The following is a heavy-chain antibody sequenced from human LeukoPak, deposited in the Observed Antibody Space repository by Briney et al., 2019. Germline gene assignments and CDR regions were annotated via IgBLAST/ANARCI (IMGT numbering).Heavy chain of an antibody. Sequence: GGSLRLSCAASGFTVSSNYMSWVRQAPGKGLEWVANIKQDGSEKYYVDSLKGRFTISRDNAKNSLYLQMNSLRAEDTAVYYCARDRLYTDYEFDYWGQGTLVTVSS. J-gene: IGHJ4*02. V-gene: IGHV3-7*01. D-gene: IGHD5-12*01. CDR2: IKQDGSEK. CDR1: GFTVSSNY. CDR3: ARDRLYTDYEFDY.